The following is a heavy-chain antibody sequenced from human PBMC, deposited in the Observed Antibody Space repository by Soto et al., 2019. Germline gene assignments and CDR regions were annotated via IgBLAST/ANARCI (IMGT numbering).Heavy chain of an antibody. CDR2: IYYSGST. CDR3: ARSRGYSGYHLDY. J-gene: IGHJ4*02. Sequence: PSETLSLTCTVSGGSISSGGYYWSWIRQHPGKGLEWIGYIYYSGSTYYNPSLKSRVTISVDTSKNQFSLKLSSVTAADTAVYYCARSRGYSGYHLDYWGQGTLVTVSS. V-gene: IGHV4-31*03. CDR1: GGSISSGGYY. D-gene: IGHD5-12*01.